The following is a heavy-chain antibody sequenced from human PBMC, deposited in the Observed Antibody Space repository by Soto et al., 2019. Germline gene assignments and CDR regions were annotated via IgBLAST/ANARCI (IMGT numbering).Heavy chain of an antibody. CDR3: ARRKPSGYRFGPRNLFYYGPDV. CDR2: VHPSGST. D-gene: IGHD5-18*01. Sequence: SETLSLTCAVFSASLGDHYWDWIRQSPDKGLEWIGEVHPSGSTDYNPSLKSRLTLSLDTSKNQFSLKVASVTAADTAVYFCARRKPSGYRFGPRNLFYYGPDVWGTGNPVHVSA. V-gene: IGHV4-34*01. J-gene: IGHJ6*04. CDR1: SASLGDHY.